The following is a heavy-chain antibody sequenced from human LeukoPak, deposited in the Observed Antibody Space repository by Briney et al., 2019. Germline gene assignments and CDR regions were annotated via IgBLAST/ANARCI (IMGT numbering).Heavy chain of an antibody. V-gene: IGHV4-59*08. Sequence: SETLSLTCTVSGGSISSYYWSCIRQPPGKGLEWIGYNYDSGSTNYNPSLKSRVTISVDTSKNQFSLKLSSVTAADTAVYYCARNGGGWSFDYWGQGTLVTVSS. D-gene: IGHD6-19*01. CDR2: NYDSGST. CDR1: GGSISSYY. J-gene: IGHJ4*02. CDR3: ARNGGGWSFDY.